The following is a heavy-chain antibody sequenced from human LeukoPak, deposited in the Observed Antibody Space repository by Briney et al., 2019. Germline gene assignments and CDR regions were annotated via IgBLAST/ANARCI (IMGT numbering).Heavy chain of an antibody. CDR3: AGRYCSSTSCLQAEYFQH. D-gene: IGHD2-2*01. J-gene: IGHJ1*01. Sequence: SVKVSCKASGGTLSNHAVSWVRQAPGQGLEWMGRIIPVSGTTNYAQKFQGRVTITADESTSTAYMELSSLRSEDTAVYYCAGRYCSSTSCLQAEYFQHWGQGTLVTVSS. V-gene: IGHV1-69*13. CDR1: GGTLSNHA. CDR2: IIPVSGTT.